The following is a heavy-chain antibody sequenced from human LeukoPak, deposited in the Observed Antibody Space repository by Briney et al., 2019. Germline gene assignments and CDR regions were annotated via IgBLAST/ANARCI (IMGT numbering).Heavy chain of an antibody. CDR2: ISSSSSSI. CDR1: GFIFSDYY. CDR3: ARASRRELVDY. V-gene: IGHV3-11*01. D-gene: IGHD1-26*01. J-gene: IGHJ4*02. Sequence: GESPRLSCAASGFIFSDYYMSWVRQTPGQGLEWVSYISSSSSSIYYADSVKGRFTISRDNAKNSLFLQMNSLRGEDTAVYYCARASRRELVDYWGQGTLVTVSS.